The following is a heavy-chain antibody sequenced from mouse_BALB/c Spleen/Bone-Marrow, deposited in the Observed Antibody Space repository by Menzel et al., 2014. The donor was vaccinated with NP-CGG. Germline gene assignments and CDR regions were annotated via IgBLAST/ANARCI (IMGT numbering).Heavy chain of an antibody. Sequence: VQLVESGPELVRPGVSVKISCKGSGYTFTDYAMHWVKRSHAKSLEWIGAISTYSGNTNYNQEFKGKATMTVDKSSSTAYMGLARLTSEDSAIYYCARSGYGYDWFAYWGQGTLVTVSA. CDR3: ARSGYGYDWFAY. D-gene: IGHD2-2*01. J-gene: IGHJ3*01. CDR2: ISTYSGNT. V-gene: IGHV1-67*01. CDR1: GYTFTDYA.